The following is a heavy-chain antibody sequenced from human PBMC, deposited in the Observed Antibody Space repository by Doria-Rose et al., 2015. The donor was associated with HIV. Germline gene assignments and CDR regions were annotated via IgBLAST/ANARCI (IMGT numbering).Heavy chain of an antibody. CDR2: IFSDDER. CDR3: ARIKSSRWYHKYYFDF. D-gene: IGHD6-13*01. Sequence: QESGPVLVKPTETLTLTCTVSGVSLSSPGMGVSWIRQPPGKALEWLANIFSDDERSYKTSLKSRLTIFRVTAKRQVVLTMTDTDPVDTATYYCARIKSSRWYHKYYFDFWGQGTLVIVSA. CDR1: GVSLSSPGMG. J-gene: IGHJ4*02. V-gene: IGHV2-26*01.